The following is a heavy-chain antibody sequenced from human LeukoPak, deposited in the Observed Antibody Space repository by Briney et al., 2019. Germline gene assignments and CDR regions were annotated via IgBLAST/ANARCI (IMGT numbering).Heavy chain of an antibody. CDR1: GYTFTSYC. CDR2: INPSTGST. V-gene: IGHV1-46*01. D-gene: IGHD3-22*01. J-gene: IGHJ4*02. CDR3: ARGVHVRVYDSNPHYGHY. Sequence: GASVKVSCKASGYTFTSYCIFWVRQAPGQGLEWMGIINPSTGSTSYSQKFQGRVTMTRDMSTSTVYMELSSLRSEDTAFYYCARGVHVRVYDSNPHYGHYWGQGTLVTVSS.